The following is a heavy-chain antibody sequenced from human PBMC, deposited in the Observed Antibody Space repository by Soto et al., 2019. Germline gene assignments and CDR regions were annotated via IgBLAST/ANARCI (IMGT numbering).Heavy chain of an antibody. CDR2: ISSSSSTI. D-gene: IGHD5-18*01. J-gene: IGHJ4*02. CDR3: ARDSQPPWIQLWFLDY. Sequence: SLRLSCAASGFTFSSYSMNWVRQAPGKGLEWVSYISSSSSTIYYADSVKGRFTISRDNAKNSLYLQMNSLRAEDTAVYYCARDSQPPWIQLWFLDYWGQGTLVTVSS. V-gene: IGHV3-48*04. CDR1: GFTFSSYS.